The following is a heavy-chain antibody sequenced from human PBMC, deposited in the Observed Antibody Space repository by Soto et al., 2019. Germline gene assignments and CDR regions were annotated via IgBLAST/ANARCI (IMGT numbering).Heavy chain of an antibody. CDR1: GFTFSSYG. CDR3: ARDASDIVVVPAAPALDV. D-gene: IGHD2-2*01. J-gene: IGHJ6*04. CDR2: IWYDGSNK. V-gene: IGHV3-33*01. Sequence: GGSLRLSCAASGFTFSSYGMHWVRQAPGKGLEWVAVIWYDGSNKYYADSVKGRFTISRDNSKNTLYLQMNSLRAEDTAVYYCARDASDIVVVPAAPALDVWGKGTTVTVSS.